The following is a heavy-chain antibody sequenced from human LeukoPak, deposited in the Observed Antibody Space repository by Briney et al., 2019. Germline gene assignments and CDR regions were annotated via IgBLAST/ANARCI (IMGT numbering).Heavy chain of an antibody. J-gene: IGHJ5*02. CDR1: GFTFSSYA. D-gene: IGHD3-3*01. CDR3: AIAIFGVVEVWFDP. V-gene: IGHV3-53*01. CDR2: IYSGGST. Sequence: GGSLRLSCAASGFTFSSYAMSWVRQAPGKGLEWVSVIYSGGSTYYADSVKGRFTISRDNSKNTLYLQMNSLRAEDTAVYYCAIAIFGVVEVWFDPWGQGTLVTVSS.